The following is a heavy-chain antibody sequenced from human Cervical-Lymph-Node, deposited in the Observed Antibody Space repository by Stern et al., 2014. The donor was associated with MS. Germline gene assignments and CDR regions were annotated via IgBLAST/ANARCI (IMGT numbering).Heavy chain of an antibody. CDR3: ARQDLGYCSGDTCYPKWYFQH. J-gene: IGHJ1*01. V-gene: IGHV4-39*01. CDR2: VYYSGST. Sequence: QLQLQESGPGLVKPSETLSLTCTVSGGSISSSSYFWAWIRQPPGKGLEWIGSVYYSGSTHYNPSLKSRVTISVDTSKNQFSLRLSSVTAADTAVYYCARQDLGYCSGDTCYPKWYFQHWGQGTLVTVSS. D-gene: IGHD2-15*01. CDR1: GGSISSSSYF.